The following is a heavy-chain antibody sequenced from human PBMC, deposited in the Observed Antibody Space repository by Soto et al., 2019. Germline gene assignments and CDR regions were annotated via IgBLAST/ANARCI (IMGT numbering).Heavy chain of an antibody. D-gene: IGHD6-6*01. CDR1: GFTFSSYG. Sequence: PGGSLRLSCAASGFTFSSYGMHWVRQAPGKGLEWVAVISYDGSNKYYADSVKGRFTISRDNSKNTLYLQMNSLRAEDTAVYYCAKDSGSSSSLVEYYFDYWGQGTLVTVSS. V-gene: IGHV3-30*18. J-gene: IGHJ4*02. CDR3: AKDSGSSSSLVEYYFDY. CDR2: ISYDGSNK.